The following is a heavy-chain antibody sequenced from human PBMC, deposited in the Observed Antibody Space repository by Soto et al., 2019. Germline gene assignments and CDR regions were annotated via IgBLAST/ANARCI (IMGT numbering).Heavy chain of an antibody. CDR2: IIPIFGTA. CDR1: GGTFSSYA. CDR3: ARLEPSARVTAYYFDY. Sequence: SVKVSCKXSGGTFSSYAISWVRQAPGQGLEWMGGIIPIFGTANYAQKFQGRVTITADESTSTAYMELSSLRSEDTAVYYCARLEPSARVTAYYFDYWGQGTLVTVSS. J-gene: IGHJ4*02. D-gene: IGHD3-3*01. V-gene: IGHV1-69*13.